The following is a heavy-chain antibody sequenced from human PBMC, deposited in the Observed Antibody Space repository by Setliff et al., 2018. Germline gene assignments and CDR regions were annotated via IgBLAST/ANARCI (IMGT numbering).Heavy chain of an antibody. CDR1: GGSFSGYH. Sequence: PSETLSLTCGVYGGSFSGYHWSWIRQPPGKRLEWIGEIIPGGSTNYNPSLKSRVTISVDTSKNQFSLKVNSVTAADTAVYYCARSFSRREKFLLDYWGQGALVTVSS. CDR2: IIPGGST. CDR3: ARSFSRREKFLLDY. V-gene: IGHV4-34*12. J-gene: IGHJ4*02.